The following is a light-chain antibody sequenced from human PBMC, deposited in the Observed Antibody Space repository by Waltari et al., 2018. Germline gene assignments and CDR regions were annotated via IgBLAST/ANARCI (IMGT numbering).Light chain of an antibody. V-gene: IGLV2-14*03. CDR1: SSDIGGYNY. CDR3: SSYTSSNTLA. Sequence: QSALTQPASVSGSAGQSINISCTGTSSDIGGYNYVSWYQQHADKAPKLIIFDVSNRPSGVSNRFSGSKSGNTASLTISGLQAEDEADYYCSSYTSSNTLAFGGGTKLTVL. J-gene: IGLJ2*01. CDR2: DVS.